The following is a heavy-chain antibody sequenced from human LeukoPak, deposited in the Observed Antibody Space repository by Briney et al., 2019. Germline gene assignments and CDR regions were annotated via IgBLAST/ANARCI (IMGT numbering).Heavy chain of an antibody. V-gene: IGHV4-59*01. CDR1: GGSISSYY. CDR2: IYYSGST. J-gene: IGHJ5*02. CDR3: ARVGDYYGSGSYNPFDP. Sequence: SETLSLTCTVSGGSISSYYWSWIRQPPGKGLEWIGYIYYSGSTNYNPSLKSRVTISVDTSKNQFSLKLSSVTAADTAVYYCARVGDYYGSGSYNPFDPWGQGTLVTVSS. D-gene: IGHD3-10*01.